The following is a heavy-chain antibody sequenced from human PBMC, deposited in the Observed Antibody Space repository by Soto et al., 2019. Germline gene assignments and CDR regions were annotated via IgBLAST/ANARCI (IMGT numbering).Heavy chain of an antibody. J-gene: IGHJ3*02. D-gene: IGHD1-20*01. CDR3: ARKGTITNHDAFDI. V-gene: IGHV4-31*03. CDR1: GGSISSGGYY. CDR2: IYYSGST. Sequence: QVQLQESGPGLVKPSQTLSLTCTVSGGSISSGGYYWSWIRQHPGKGLEWIGYIYYSGSTYYNPSLKSRVTISVDTSKNQFSLRLSSVTAADTAVYYCARKGTITNHDAFDIWGQGTMVTVSS.